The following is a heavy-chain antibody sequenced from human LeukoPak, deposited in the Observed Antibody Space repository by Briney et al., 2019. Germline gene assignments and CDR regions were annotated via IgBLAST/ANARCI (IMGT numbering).Heavy chain of an antibody. Sequence: PSETLSLTCTVSGGSISSSSYYWGWIRQPPGKGLEWIGSIYYSGSTYYNPSLKSRVTISVDTSKNQFSLKLSSVTAADTAVYYCARGGVVVTDDAFDIWGQGTMVTVSS. CDR3: ARGGVVVTDDAFDI. CDR2: IYYSGST. J-gene: IGHJ3*02. V-gene: IGHV4-39*07. D-gene: IGHD3-22*01. CDR1: GGSISSSSYY.